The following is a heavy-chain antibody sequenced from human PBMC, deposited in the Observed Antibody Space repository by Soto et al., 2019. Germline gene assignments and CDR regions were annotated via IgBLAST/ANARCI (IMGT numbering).Heavy chain of an antibody. D-gene: IGHD2-2*01. CDR2: IYTSGSA. CDR1: GFTVSSNY. CDR3: ARGGVVVPAARMLFYFDY. Sequence: EVQLVESGGGLIQPGGSLRLSCAASGFTVSSNYMSWVRQAPGKGLEWVSIIYTSGSAYYVDSVKGRFTISRDNAKNTLYLQMNSLRAGDTAVYYCARGGVVVPAARMLFYFDYWGQGTLVTVCS. V-gene: IGHV3-53*01. J-gene: IGHJ4*02.